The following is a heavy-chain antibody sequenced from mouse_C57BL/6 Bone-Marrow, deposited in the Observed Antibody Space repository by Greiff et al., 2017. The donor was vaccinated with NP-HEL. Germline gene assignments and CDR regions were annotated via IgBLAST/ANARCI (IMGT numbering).Heavy chain of an antibody. V-gene: IGHV1-59*01. CDR1: GYTFTSYW. J-gene: IGHJ2*01. Sequence: VQLQQPGAELVRPGTSVKLSCKASGYTFTSYWMHWVKQRPGQGLEWIGVIDPSDSYTNYNQKFKGKATLTVDTSSSTAYMQLSSLTSEDSAVYYCARPYDYGDYFDYWGQGTTLTVSS. CDR2: IDPSDSYT. CDR3: ARPYDYGDYFDY. D-gene: IGHD2-4*01.